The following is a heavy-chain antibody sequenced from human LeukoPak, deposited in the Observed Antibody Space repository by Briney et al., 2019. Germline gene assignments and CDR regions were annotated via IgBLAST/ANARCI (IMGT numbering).Heavy chain of an antibody. CDR2: IYYSGST. CDR1: GGSISSYY. V-gene: IGHV4-59*01. CDR3: ARDAGFMVRGSRRGYDDYYYYMDV. Sequence: SETLSLTCTISGGSISSYYWSWIRQPPGKGLEWIEYIYYSGSTNYNPSLKSRVTISVDTSKNQFSLKLSSVTAADTAVYYCARDAGFMVRGSRRGYDDYYYYMDVWGKGTTVTISS. J-gene: IGHJ6*03. D-gene: IGHD3-10*01.